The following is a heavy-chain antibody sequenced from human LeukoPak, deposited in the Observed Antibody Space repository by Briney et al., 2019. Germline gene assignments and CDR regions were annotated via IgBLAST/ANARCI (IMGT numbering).Heavy chain of an antibody. D-gene: IGHD6-19*01. V-gene: IGHV1-18*01. Sequence: ASVKVSCKASGYTFTSYGISWVRQAPGQGLEWMGWISAYNGNTNYAQKLKGRVTMTTDTSTSTAYMELRRLRSDDTAVYYCARDRDSSGWYVGQPDYWGQGTLVTVSS. CDR3: ARDRDSSGWYVGQPDY. J-gene: IGHJ4*02. CDR1: GYTFTSYG. CDR2: ISAYNGNT.